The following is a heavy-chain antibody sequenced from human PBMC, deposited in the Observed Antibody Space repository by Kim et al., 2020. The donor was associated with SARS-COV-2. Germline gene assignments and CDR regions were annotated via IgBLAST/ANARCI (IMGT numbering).Heavy chain of an antibody. D-gene: IGHD5-12*01. J-gene: IGHJ3*02. CDR2: IYTSGST. CDR1: GGSISSGSYY. CDR3: ARGEMATSDAFDI. V-gene: IGHV4-61*02. Sequence: SETLSLTCTVSGGSISSGSYYWSWIRQPAGKGLEWIGRIYTSGSTNYNPSLKSRVTISVDTSKNQFSLKLSSVTAADTAVYYCARGEMATSDAFDIWGQGTMVTVSS.